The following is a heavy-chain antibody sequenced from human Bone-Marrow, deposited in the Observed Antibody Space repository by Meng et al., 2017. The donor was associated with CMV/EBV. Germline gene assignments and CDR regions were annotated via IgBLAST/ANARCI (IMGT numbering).Heavy chain of an antibody. V-gene: IGHV3-21*01. CDR1: GFTFSSYS. CDR2: ISSSSSYI. D-gene: IGHD1-26*01. J-gene: IGHJ3*02. Sequence: GGSLRLSCAASGFTFSSYSMNWVRQAPGKGLEWVSSISSSSSYIYYADSVKGRFTISRDNAKNSLYLQMNSLRAEDTAVYYCARVWEWELHTSDIWGQGTMVTVSS. CDR3: ARVWEWELHTSDI.